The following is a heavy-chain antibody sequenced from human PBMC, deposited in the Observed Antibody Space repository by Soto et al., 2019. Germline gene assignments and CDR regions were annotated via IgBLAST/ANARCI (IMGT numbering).Heavy chain of an antibody. CDR1: GYTFTRYG. CDR3: AKNGHPPYYYYGLDV. J-gene: IGHJ6*02. Sequence: QGHLVQSGAEVKKPGASVKVSCKASGYTFTRYGISWVRQAPGQGLEWMGWIRGYNGDTNYAQNLQGRVTMTIDTSTTTAYMALRSLTSDDKAVYYCAKNGHPPYYYYGLDVWGQGTTVTVSS. V-gene: IGHV1-18*01. D-gene: IGHD2-8*01. CDR2: IRGYNGDT.